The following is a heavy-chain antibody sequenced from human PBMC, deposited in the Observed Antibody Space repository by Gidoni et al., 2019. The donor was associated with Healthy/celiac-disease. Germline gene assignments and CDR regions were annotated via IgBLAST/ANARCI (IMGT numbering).Heavy chain of an antibody. D-gene: IGHD5-12*01. CDR2: IWYDGSKK. CDR3: ARASGYSGYDPGLYAFDI. CDR1: GFTFISHG. J-gene: IGHJ3*02. Sequence: QVQLVASGGGVVQPGRSLRLSCAASGFTFISHGMHWVRQAPGKGLEWVAVIWYDGSKKYYADSVKGRFTISRDNSKNTLYLQMNSLRAEDTAVYYCARASGYSGYDPGLYAFDIWGQGTMVTVSS. V-gene: IGHV3-33*01.